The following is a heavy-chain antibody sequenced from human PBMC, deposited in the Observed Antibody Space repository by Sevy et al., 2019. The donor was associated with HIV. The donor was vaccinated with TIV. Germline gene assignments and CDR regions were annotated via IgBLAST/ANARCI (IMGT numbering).Heavy chain of an antibody. CDR3: ARGPEWELTSFLSH. CDR2: ISSNGDND. CDR1: GFTFRTYA. Sequence: GGSLRLSCAASGFTFRTYAFHWVRQAPGRGLEWIGLISSNGDNDLYANSVMGRFTISRDNSMNILYLQMTSLTPDDTAVYYCARGPEWELTSFLSHWGQGTLVTVSS. J-gene: IGHJ4*02. D-gene: IGHD1-26*01. V-gene: IGHV3-30-3*01.